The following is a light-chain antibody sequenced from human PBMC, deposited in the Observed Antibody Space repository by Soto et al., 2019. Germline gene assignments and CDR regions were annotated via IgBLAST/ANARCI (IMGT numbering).Light chain of an antibody. J-gene: IGKJ2*01. V-gene: IGKV1-5*03. CDR1: QTISSW. Sequence: DIQITQSPSTLSASVVDGVTITCRASQTISSWLAWYQQKPGTAPQLLIYKASTLESGVPSRFSGSGSGTEFTLTISSLQPDDFATYYCQQYNTYSYTFGQGTKVDIK. CDR3: QQYNTYSYT. CDR2: KAS.